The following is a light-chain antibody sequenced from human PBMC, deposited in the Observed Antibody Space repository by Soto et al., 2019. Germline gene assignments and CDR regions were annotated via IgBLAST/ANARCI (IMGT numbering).Light chain of an antibody. Sequence: EIVLTQSPGTLSLSPGERATLSCRASRSVSDNYLAWFQQTPGQAPRLLIYGASNRATGIPDRFSGSGSGTDFTLTISKLEPEDFAVYYCQQYDSSPVTFGQGTKLEIK. CDR1: RSVSDNY. CDR2: GAS. J-gene: IGKJ2*01. CDR3: QQYDSSPVT. V-gene: IGKV3-20*01.